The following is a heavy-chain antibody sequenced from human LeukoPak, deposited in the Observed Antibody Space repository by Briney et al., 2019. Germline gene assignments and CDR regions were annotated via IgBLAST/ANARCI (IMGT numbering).Heavy chain of an antibody. V-gene: IGHV3-7*04. CDR2: IKEDGSKI. J-gene: IGHJ4*02. CDR3: ARESTVAGTISDF. Sequence: GGSLRLSCAASGFTFTTNWMSWVRQTPGKGLEWVANIKEDGSKIYYVDSVRGRFTISRDNAKSSLYLQMNSLRAEDTGVYFCARESTVAGTISDFWGQGTLVTVSS. D-gene: IGHD6-19*01. CDR1: GFTFTTNW.